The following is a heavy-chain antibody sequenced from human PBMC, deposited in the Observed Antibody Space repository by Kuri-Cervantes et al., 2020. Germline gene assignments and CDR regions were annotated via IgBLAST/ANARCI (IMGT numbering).Heavy chain of an antibody. J-gene: IGHJ5*02. CDR3: ARSVRYWFDP. Sequence: GSLRLSCAASGFTFSSYSLNWVRQAPGKGLEWIGSIYGSGTTSYNASLQSRVTISVDTSKNQFSLKLSSVTAADTAVYYCARSVRYWFDPWGQGTLVTVSS. CDR1: GFTFSSYS. V-gene: IGHV4-38-2*01. CDR2: IYGSGTT.